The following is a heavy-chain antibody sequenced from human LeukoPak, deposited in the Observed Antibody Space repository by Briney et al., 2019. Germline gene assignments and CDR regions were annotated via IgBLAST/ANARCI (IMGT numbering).Heavy chain of an antibody. J-gene: IGHJ4*02. D-gene: IGHD6-13*01. V-gene: IGHV5-51*01. CDR3: ARPGYSSSQDPFDY. Sequence: GGSLKISCKGSGYSFTSYWIGWVRQMPGKGLEGVGIIYPGDSDTRYSPSFQGQVTVSAHKSISTACLQWSSLKASDTAMYYCARPGYSSSQDPFDYWGQGTLVTVSS. CDR2: IYPGDSDT. CDR1: GYSFTSYW.